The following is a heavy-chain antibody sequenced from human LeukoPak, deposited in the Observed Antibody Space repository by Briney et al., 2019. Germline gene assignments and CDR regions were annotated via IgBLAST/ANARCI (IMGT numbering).Heavy chain of an antibody. J-gene: IGHJ4*02. CDR1: GYTFTSYG. CDR3: ARGRDYYDSGGYYETPFDY. CDR2: ISAYNGNT. D-gene: IGHD3-22*01. V-gene: IGHV1-18*01. Sequence: ASVKVSCKASGYTFTSYGISWVRRAPGQGLEWMGWISAYNGNTNYAQKLQGRVTMTTDTSTSTAYMELRSLRSDDTAVYYCARGRDYYDSGGYYETPFDYWGQGTLVTVSS.